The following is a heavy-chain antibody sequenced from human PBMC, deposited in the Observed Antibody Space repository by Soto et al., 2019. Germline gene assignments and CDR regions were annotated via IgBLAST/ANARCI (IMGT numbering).Heavy chain of an antibody. CDR3: AGRVVGTMVRGLDV. Sequence: PSETLSPTCAVSGGSISSRNWCSWVRQPPGKGLEWIGEIYHSGSTNYNPSLKSRVTISVDKSKNQFSLKLSSVTAADTAVYYCAGRVVGTMVRGLDVWGQGTTVTVSS. CDR1: GGSISSRNW. J-gene: IGHJ6*02. V-gene: IGHV4-4*02. CDR2: IYHSGST. D-gene: IGHD3-10*01.